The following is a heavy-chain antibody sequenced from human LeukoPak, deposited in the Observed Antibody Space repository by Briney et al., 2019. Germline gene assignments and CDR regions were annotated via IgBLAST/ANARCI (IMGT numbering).Heavy chain of an antibody. D-gene: IGHD2/OR15-2a*01. Sequence: GASVKVSCKASGYTFTGYYMHWVRQAPGQGPEWMGWINPNSGGTNYAQKFQGRVTMTRDTSISTAYMELSRLRSDDTAVYYCARGRLLAAKYYFDYWGQGTLVTVSS. J-gene: IGHJ4*02. CDR2: INPNSGGT. CDR3: ARGRLLAAKYYFDY. CDR1: GYTFTGYY. V-gene: IGHV1-2*02.